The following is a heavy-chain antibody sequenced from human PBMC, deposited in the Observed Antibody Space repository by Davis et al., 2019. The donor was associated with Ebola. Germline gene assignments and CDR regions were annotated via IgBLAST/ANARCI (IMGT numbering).Heavy chain of an antibody. V-gene: IGHV4-39*02. CDR1: GGSISSSSYY. CDR2: IYYSGST. Sequence: MPSETLSLTCTVSGGSISSSSYYWGWIRQPPGKGLEWIGSIYYSGSTYYNPSLKSRVTISVDTSKNQFSLKLSSVTAADTAVYYCAREEYQLGFDIWGQGTMVTVSS. CDR3: AREEYQLGFDI. D-gene: IGHD2-2*01. J-gene: IGHJ3*02.